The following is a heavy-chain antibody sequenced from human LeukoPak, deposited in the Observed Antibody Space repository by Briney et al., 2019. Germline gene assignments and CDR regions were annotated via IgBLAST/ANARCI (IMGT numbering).Heavy chain of an antibody. D-gene: IGHD3-10*01. Sequence: GESLKISCKGSGYSFTSYWIGWVRQMPGKGLEWMGISYPGDSDTRYSPSFQGQVTISADKSISTAYLQWSSLKASDTAMYYCARHNPPYYYGSGSYGYWGQGTLVTVSS. CDR3: ARHNPPYYYGSGSYGY. CDR1: GYSFTSYW. CDR2: SYPGDSDT. V-gene: IGHV5-51*01. J-gene: IGHJ4*02.